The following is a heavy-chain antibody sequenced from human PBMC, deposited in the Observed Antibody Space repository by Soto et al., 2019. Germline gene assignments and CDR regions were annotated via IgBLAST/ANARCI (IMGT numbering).Heavy chain of an antibody. CDR1: GFTFISYA. CDR3: AKDDTYYYGSGRPSNY. V-gene: IGHV3-23*01. D-gene: IGHD3-10*01. J-gene: IGHJ4*02. Sequence: GGSLRLSCAASGFTFISYAMSWVRQDPGKGLEWVSAISGSGGSTYYADSVKGRFTISRDNSKNTLYLQMNSLRAEDTAVYYCAKDDTYYYGSGRPSNYWGQGTLVTVSS. CDR2: ISGSGGST.